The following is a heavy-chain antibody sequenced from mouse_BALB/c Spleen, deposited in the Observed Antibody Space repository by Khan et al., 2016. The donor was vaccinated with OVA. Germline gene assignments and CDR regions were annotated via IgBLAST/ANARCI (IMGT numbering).Heavy chain of an antibody. Sequence: EVQLVESGGGLLKPGGSLKPPVAALEFTFGPFALSWVPRTPEKRLGWVATISSDGVYTYYPDNVTGRFTISRDNAKNTLYLQMSSLRSEDTAMYYCARSPYGNFAYWGQGTLVTVSA. CDR2: ISSDGVYT. CDR3: ARSPYGNFAY. CDR1: EFTFGPFA. V-gene: IGHV5-9-3*01. D-gene: IGHD2-1*01. J-gene: IGHJ3*01.